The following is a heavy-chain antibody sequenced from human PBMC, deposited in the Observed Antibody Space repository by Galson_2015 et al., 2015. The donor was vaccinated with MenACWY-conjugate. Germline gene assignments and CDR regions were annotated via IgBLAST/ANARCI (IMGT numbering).Heavy chain of an antibody. D-gene: IGHD3-10*01. Sequence: SLRLSCAASGFTFSSYAMGWVRQAPGKGLEWVSSISGSGATTDYADSVRGRFTISRDNSKNTLYLEINSLRVDDTAVYYCAKDIIVGIGSYTTFGYWGQGTLVTVSS. CDR2: ISGSGATT. CDR3: AKDIIVGIGSYTTFGY. V-gene: IGHV3-23*01. CDR1: GFTFSSYA. J-gene: IGHJ4*02.